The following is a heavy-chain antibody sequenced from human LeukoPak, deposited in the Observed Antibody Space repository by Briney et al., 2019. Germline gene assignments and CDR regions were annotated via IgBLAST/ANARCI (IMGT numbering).Heavy chain of an antibody. CDR3: ARTHGSGSYYFDY. CDR2: IYHSGST. J-gene: IGHJ4*02. Sequence: SGTLSLTCAVSGGSISSSNWWSWVRQPPGKGLEWIGEIYHSGSTNYNPSLKSRVTISVDKSKNQFSLKLSSVTAADTAVYYCARTHGSGSYYFDYWGQGTLVTVSS. CDR1: GGSISSSNW. D-gene: IGHD3-10*01. V-gene: IGHV4-4*02.